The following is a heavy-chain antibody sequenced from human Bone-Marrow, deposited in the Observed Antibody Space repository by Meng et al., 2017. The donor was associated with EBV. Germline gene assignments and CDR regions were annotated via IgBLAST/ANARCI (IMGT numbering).Heavy chain of an antibody. V-gene: IGHV1-2*04. CDR2: INPNSGGT. CDR3: ARDSKQGFDY. CDR1: GYTFNGYY. J-gene: IGHJ4*02. Sequence: QVETGPSGAEGKKPGALLKVPCKASGYTFNGYYMHLVRQAPGQGLEWMGWINPNSGGTNYAQKFQGWVTMTRDTSISTAYMELSRLRSDDTAVYYCARDSKQGFDYWGQGTLVTVSS. D-gene: IGHD6-13*01.